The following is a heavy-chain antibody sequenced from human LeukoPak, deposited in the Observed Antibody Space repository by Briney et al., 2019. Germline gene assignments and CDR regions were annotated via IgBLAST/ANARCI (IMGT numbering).Heavy chain of an antibody. V-gene: IGHV1-2*02. J-gene: IGHJ4*02. CDR3: ARMEQQLVSFDY. CDR2: INPNSGGT. CDR1: GYTLTGYY. Sequence: GPSVKVSCKASGYTLTGYYMHWVRQAPGQGLEWMGWINPNSGGTNYAQKFQGRVTMTRDTSISTAYMELSRLRSDDTAVYYCARMEQQLVSFDYWGQGTLVTVSS. D-gene: IGHD6-13*01.